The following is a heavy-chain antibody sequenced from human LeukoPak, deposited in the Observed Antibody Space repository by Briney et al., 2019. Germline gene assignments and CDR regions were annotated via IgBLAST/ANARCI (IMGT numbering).Heavy chain of an antibody. D-gene: IGHD3-10*02. CDR1: GFTFSSYS. Sequence: GGSLRLSCAASGFTFSSYSMNWVRQAPGKGLEWVSAISGSGGSTYYADSVKGRFTISRDNSKNTLYLQMNSLRAEDTAVYYCAKYPSRAVRGVIYFGGQGTLVTVSS. J-gene: IGHJ4*02. CDR3: AKYPSRAVRGVIYF. CDR2: ISGSGGST. V-gene: IGHV3-23*01.